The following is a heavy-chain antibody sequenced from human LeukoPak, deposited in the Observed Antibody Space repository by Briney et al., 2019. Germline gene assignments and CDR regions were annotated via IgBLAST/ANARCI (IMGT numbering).Heavy chain of an antibody. CDR1: GFTFSIYS. V-gene: IGHV3-30*04. J-gene: IGHJ4*02. D-gene: IGHD6-13*01. CDR3: ARKKMAAAGKGAFDY. CDR2: MSSDASSE. Sequence: GRSLRLSCAASGFTFSIYSMYWVRQAPGKGLEWVASMSSDASSEYYADSVKGRFTISRDNSKNMLYLQINSLRAEDTAVYHCARKKMAAAGKGAFDYWGQGTLVTVSS.